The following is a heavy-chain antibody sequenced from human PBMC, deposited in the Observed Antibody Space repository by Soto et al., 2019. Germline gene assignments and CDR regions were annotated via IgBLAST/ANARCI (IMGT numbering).Heavy chain of an antibody. V-gene: IGHV4-59*08. CDR1: GGSISSYY. J-gene: IGHJ4*02. CDR3: SRRSSYDILTGLYYFDY. D-gene: IGHD3-9*01. Sequence: SETLSLTCTVSGGSISSYYWSWIRQPPGKGLEWIGYIYYSGSTNYNPSLKSRVTISVDTSKNQSFLKLSSVTAADTAVYYCSRRSSYDILTGLYYFDYWGQGTLVTVSS. CDR2: IYYSGST.